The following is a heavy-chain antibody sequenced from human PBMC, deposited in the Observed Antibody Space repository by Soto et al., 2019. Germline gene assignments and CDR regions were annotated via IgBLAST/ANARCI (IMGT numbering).Heavy chain of an antibody. CDR1: EFTFSNYA. D-gene: IGHD4-17*01. CDR2: ISYDGNNK. V-gene: IGHV3-30*03. J-gene: IGHJ4*02. Sequence: QVPLVESGGGAVQPGGSRRLSCAASEFTFSNYAMHWVRQAPGKGLQWLAVISYDGNNKYYADSVEGRFTISRDNSMNTVYLQMKSLTLEDTAVYYCARGPSYSDSYFDRWCQGTLVTVSS. CDR3: ARGPSYSDSYFDR.